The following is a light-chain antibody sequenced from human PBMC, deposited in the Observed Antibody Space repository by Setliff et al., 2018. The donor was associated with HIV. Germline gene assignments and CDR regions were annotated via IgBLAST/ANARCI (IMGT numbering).Light chain of an antibody. V-gene: IGLV2-14*03. Sequence: ALAQPASVSGSPGQSITLSCTGTSSDVGSYNFVSWYQQHPGRAPKLMIYDVTKRPSGVSDRFSGSKSGNTASLTISGLQTEDEADYYCCSYTSSLAYVFGTGTKVTVL. J-gene: IGLJ1*01. CDR3: CSYTSSLAYV. CDR2: DVT. CDR1: SSDVGSYNF.